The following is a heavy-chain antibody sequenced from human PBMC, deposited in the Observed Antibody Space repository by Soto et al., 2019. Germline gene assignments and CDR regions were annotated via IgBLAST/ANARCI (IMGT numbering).Heavy chain of an antibody. V-gene: IGHV3-30*18. CDR2: ISYDGSNK. D-gene: IGHD5-12*01. CDR3: AKDKAVATIDAFDI. Sequence: QVQLVESGGGVVQPGRSLRLSCAASGFTFSSYGMHWVRQAPGKGLEWVAVISYDGSNKYYADSVKGRFTISRDNSKNTLYQQMNSLRAEDTAVYYCAKDKAVATIDAFDIWGQGTMVTVSS. CDR1: GFTFSSYG. J-gene: IGHJ3*02.